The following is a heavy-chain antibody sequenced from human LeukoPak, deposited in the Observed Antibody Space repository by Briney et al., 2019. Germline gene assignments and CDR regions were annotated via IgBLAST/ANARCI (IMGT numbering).Heavy chain of an antibody. CDR3: ARDLIVVVPAAIGFDY. D-gene: IGHD2-2*02. J-gene: IGHJ4*02. CDR2: INHSGST. CDR1: GGSFSGYY. Sequence: SETLSLTCAVYGGSFSGYYWSWIRQPPGKGLEWIGEINHSGSTNYNPSPKSRVTISVDTSKNQFSLKLSSVTAADTAVYYCARDLIVVVPAAIGFDYWGQGTLITVSS. V-gene: IGHV4-34*01.